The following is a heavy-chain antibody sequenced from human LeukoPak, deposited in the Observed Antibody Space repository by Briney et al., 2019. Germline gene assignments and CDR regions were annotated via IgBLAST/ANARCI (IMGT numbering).Heavy chain of an antibody. D-gene: IGHD3-10*01. J-gene: IGHJ6*02. CDR1: GFTVSSNY. V-gene: IGHV3-53*01. CDR3: ARSQFGSCGMDV. CDR2: IYSRGST. Sequence: GGSLRLSCAASGFTVSSNYINWVRQAPGKGLEWVSVIYSRGSTYYADSVKGRFTISRDNSKNTLYLQMESLRAEDTAVYYCARSQFGSCGMDVWGQGTTVTVSS.